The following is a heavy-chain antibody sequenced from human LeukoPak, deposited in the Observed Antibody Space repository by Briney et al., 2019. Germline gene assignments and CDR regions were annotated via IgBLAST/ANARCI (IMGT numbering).Heavy chain of an antibody. V-gene: IGHV1-69*04. CDR1: GGTFSSYA. Sequence: ASVKVSCKASGGTFSSYAISWVRQAPGQGLEWMGRIIPILGIANYAQKFQGRVTITADKSTSTAHMELSSLRSEDTAVYYCASLGDYDSSGVPLDYWGQGTLATVSS. J-gene: IGHJ4*02. CDR2: IIPILGIA. D-gene: IGHD3-22*01. CDR3: ASLGDYDSSGVPLDY.